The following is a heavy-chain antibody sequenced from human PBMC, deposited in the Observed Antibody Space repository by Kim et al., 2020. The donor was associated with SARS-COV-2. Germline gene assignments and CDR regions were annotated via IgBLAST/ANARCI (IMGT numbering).Heavy chain of an antibody. CDR3: ARMSTRSFDY. CDR2: K. Sequence: KYYVDSVKGRFTVSRDNAKNSLYLQMNSLRAEDTAVFYCARMSTRSFDYWGQGTLVTVSS. J-gene: IGHJ4*02. V-gene: IGHV3-7*03.